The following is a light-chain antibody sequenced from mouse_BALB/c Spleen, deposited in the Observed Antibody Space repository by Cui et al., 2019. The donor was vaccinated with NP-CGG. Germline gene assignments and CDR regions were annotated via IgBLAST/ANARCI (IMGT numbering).Light chain of an antibody. CDR3: ALWYSNHWV. CDR2: GTN. J-gene: IGLJ1*01. CDR1: IVAVTTSNY. V-gene: IGLV1*01. Sequence: AVMTQASALTTSPGETVPLTCRSSIVAVTTSNYANWVQEKPDHLFTGLIGGTNNRTPGVPARFSGSLIGDKAALTITGAQTEDEAIYFCALWYSNHWVFGGGTKLTVL.